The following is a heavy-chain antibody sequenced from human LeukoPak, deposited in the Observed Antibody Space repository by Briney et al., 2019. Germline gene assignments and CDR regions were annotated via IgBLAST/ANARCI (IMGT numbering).Heavy chain of an antibody. CDR2: RNHRGSS. J-gene: IGHJ4*02. V-gene: IGHV4-34*01. Sequence: SETLSLTCSVHGMSFTGYYWSWIRQPPGKGLEWIGERNHRGSSYFNPSFESRVTLSLDTSRKQFSLNLTSVTAADTAFYYCARGSGSYSGAADYWGQGTLVTVSS. CDR1: GMSFTGYY. D-gene: IGHD6-19*01. CDR3: ARGSGSYSGAADY.